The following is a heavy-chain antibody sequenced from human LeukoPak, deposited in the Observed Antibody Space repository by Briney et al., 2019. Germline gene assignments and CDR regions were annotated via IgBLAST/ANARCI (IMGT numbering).Heavy chain of an antibody. CDR3: ARCSHYYDSSGYYQF. Sequence: SVKVSCKASGGTFISYAISWVRQAPGQGLEWTGGIIPIFGTANYAQKFQGRVTITADESTSTAYMELSSLRSEDTAVYYCARCSHYYDSSGYYQFWGQGTLVTVSS. J-gene: IGHJ4*02. D-gene: IGHD3-22*01. CDR2: IIPIFGTA. CDR1: GGTFISYA. V-gene: IGHV1-69*13.